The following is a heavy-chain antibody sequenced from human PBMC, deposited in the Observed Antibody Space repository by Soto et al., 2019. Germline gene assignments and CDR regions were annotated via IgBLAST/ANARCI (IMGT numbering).Heavy chain of an antibody. Sequence: SETLSLTCSVSGGSISGSSDYCGWIRQAPEKGLEWIGSVYYSGSTYYNPSLKSRVSVTLDTSKNQFSLKLGSVTAADTAIYYFVRNRTNCISDSCRLYKWLDPWGQGTPVTVS. CDR2: VYYSGST. J-gene: IGHJ5*02. CDR3: VRNRTNCISDSCRLYKWLDP. CDR1: GGSISGSSDY. V-gene: IGHV4-39*01. D-gene: IGHD3-3*02.